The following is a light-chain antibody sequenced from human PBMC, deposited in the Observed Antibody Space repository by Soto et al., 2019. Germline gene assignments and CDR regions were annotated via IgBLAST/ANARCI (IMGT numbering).Light chain of an antibody. J-gene: IGLJ2*01. Sequence: QSVLTQPPSASGAPGQRVTISCSGSSSNIGSNTVNWYQQLPGTAPKLLIYSKNQRPSGVSDRCSGSKYGSAACLAISGLQSEDEAYYNCAAWNDSLNGVVFGGGTMMAVL. CDR1: SSNIGSNT. V-gene: IGLV1-44*01. CDR3: AAWNDSLNGVV. CDR2: SKN.